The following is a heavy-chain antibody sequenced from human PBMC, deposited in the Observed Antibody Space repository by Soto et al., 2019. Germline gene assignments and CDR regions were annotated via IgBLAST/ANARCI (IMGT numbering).Heavy chain of an antibody. D-gene: IGHD6-13*01. Sequence: SVEVTCEECGYTFAGCYGRWVRQSAGQGLECMGCVTPNSGDTYFAQRFQGRVTMNRDTSKGTAYMELTGLTSDDTAEYYCAKGSAILAAGTRVYLYNAIDVWGHGTTVTAFS. V-gene: IGHV1-2*02. CDR2: VTPNSGDT. CDR1: GYTFAGCY. J-gene: IGHJ6*02. CDR3: AKGSAILAAGTRVYLYNAIDV.